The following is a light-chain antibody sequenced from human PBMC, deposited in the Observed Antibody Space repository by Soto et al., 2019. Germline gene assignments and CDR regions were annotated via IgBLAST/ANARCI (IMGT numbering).Light chain of an antibody. V-gene: IGKV3-20*01. J-gene: IGKJ4*01. Sequence: EIVLTQSPAPLSLSPGERATLSCKCSQTVRNNYLAWYQQKPGQAPRLMIYDASSRATGIPDRFSGGGSGTDFTLTISRLEPEDVAVYYCQQFSSYPLTLGGGTKVDIK. CDR2: DAS. CDR3: QQFSSYPLT. CDR1: QTVRNNY.